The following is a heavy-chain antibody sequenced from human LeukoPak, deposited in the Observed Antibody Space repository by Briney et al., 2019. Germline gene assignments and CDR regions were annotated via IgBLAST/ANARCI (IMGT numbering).Heavy chain of an antibody. V-gene: IGHV4-34*01. J-gene: IGHJ1*01. D-gene: IGHD3-22*01. CDR2: INHSGST. CDR3: ARNSYYYDSSGYH. CDR1: GGSISSYY. Sequence: SETLSLTCTVSGGSISSYYWSWIRQPPGKGLEWIGEINHSGSTNYNPSLKSRVTISVDTSKNQFSLKLSSVTAADTAVYYCARNSYYYDSSGYHWGQGTLVTVSS.